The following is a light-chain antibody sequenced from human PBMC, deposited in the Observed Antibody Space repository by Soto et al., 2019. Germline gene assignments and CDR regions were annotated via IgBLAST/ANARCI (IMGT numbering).Light chain of an antibody. CDR3: SSYTRSSPLV. CDR2: EVS. CDR1: SSDVGGYNY. J-gene: IGLJ1*01. V-gene: IGLV2-14*01. Sequence: QSALTQPASVSGSPGQSITISCTGTSSDVGGYNYVSWYQQHPGKAPKLMIYEVSNRPSGVPNRFSGSKSGNTASLTISGIQAEDEADYYCSSYTRSSPLVVGTGTKVTV.